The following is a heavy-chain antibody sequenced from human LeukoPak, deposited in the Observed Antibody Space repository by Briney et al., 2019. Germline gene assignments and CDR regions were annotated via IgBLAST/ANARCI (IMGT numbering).Heavy chain of an antibody. J-gene: IGHJ5*02. CDR3: ARGLRKGRRITMVRGASNWFDP. D-gene: IGHD3-10*01. Sequence: SETLSLTCAVYGGSFSGYYWSWIRQPPGKGLEWIGEINHSGSTNYNPSLKSRVTISVDTSKNQFSLKLSSVTAADTAVYYCARGLRKGRRITMVRGASNWFDPWGQGTLVTVSS. CDR1: GGSFSGYY. CDR2: INHSGST. V-gene: IGHV4-34*01.